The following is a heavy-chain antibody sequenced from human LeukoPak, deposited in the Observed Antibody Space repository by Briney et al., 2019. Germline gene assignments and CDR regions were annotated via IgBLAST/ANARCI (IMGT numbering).Heavy chain of an antibody. V-gene: IGHV3-30*18. Sequence: GGSLRLSCAASGFTFSSYGMHWVRQAPGKGLEWVAVMSYDGSNKYYADSVKGRFTISRDNSKNTLYLQMNSLRAEDTAVYYCAKDLGDTATIDYWGQGTLVTVSS. CDR3: AKDLGDTATIDY. D-gene: IGHD5-18*01. CDR2: MSYDGSNK. CDR1: GFTFSSYG. J-gene: IGHJ4*02.